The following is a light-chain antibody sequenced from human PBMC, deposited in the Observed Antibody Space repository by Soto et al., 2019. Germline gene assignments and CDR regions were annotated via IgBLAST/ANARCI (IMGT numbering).Light chain of an antibody. Sequence: DIQMTQSPSSVSASVGDRVTITCRASQDISSWLAWYQHKPVKAPSLLIYAASSLQSGVPSRFRGSGSGTDFALTIAGLESEDFATYYCQQANSFPLTFGGGTKVEIK. CDR3: QQANSFPLT. CDR1: QDISSW. CDR2: AAS. V-gene: IGKV1D-12*01. J-gene: IGKJ4*01.